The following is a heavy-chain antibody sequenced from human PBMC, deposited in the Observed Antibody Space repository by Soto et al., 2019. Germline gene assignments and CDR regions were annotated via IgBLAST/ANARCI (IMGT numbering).Heavy chain of an antibody. CDR2: IYPGDSDT. V-gene: IGHV5-51*01. J-gene: IGHJ4*02. CDR3: ARHMDTAMVTGLGY. CDR1: GYSFTTYW. D-gene: IGHD5-18*01. Sequence: PGESLKISCMGSGYSFTTYWIAWGRQMPGKGLEWMGFIYPGDSDTRYSPSFQGQVTISADKSISTAYLQWSSLKASDTSMYYCARHMDTAMVTGLGYWGQGTLVTVSS.